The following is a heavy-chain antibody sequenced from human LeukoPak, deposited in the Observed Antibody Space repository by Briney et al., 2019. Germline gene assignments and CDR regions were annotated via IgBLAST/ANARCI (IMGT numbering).Heavy chain of an antibody. D-gene: IGHD3-9*01. J-gene: IGHJ4*02. CDR3: ARGRYFDWLQFAGGFDY. Sequence: GASVKVSCKASGYTFSTYAVHWVRQAPGQRLEWMGWINAGNGNTKYSQKFQGRVTITRDTSASTAYMELSSLRSEDTAVYYCARGRYFDWLQFAGGFDYWGQGTLVTVSS. CDR2: INAGNGNT. CDR1: GYTFSTYA. V-gene: IGHV1-3*01.